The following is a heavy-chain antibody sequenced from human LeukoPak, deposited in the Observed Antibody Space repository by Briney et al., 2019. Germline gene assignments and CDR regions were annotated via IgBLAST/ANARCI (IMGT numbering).Heavy chain of an antibody. V-gene: IGHV3-30-3*01. CDR1: GFTFSDYA. CDR3: ARVDY. J-gene: IGHJ4*02. Sequence: GGPLRLSCAASGFTFSDYAIHWVRQAPGKGLEWVAVISYDGSNKYYADSVKGRFTISRDNSKNTLYLQMNSLRAEDTAVYYCARVDYWGQGTLVTVSS. CDR2: ISYDGSNK.